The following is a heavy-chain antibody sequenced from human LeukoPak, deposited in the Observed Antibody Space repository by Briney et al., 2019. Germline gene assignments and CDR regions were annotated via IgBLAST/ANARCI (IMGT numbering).Heavy chain of an antibody. Sequence: ASVKVSCTASGYTFTSYDINRVRQATGQGLEWMGWMNTNSGKTGYAQKLQGRVTITRNTYISTAYMETSSLRSEDTAVYYCARTPPAIVRGGSYYYYYGMDVWGQGTTVTVSS. D-gene: IGHD3-10*01. J-gene: IGHJ6*02. CDR1: GYTFTSYD. CDR2: MNTNSGKT. V-gene: IGHV1-8*01. CDR3: ARTPPAIVRGGSYYYYYGMDV.